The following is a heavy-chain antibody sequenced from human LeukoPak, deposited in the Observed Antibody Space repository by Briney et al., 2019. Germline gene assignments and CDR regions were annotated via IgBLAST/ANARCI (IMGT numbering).Heavy chain of an antibody. V-gene: IGHV3-30*18. Sequence: GGSLRLSCAASGFTFSSYGMHWVRQAPGKGLEWVAVISHDGSNKYYADSVKGRFTISRDNSKNTLYLQMNSLRAEDTAVYYCAKIAYCGGHCYSFDYWGQGTLVTVSS. CDR3: AKIAYCGGHCYSFDY. CDR2: ISHDGSNK. CDR1: GFTFSSYG. D-gene: IGHD2-21*02. J-gene: IGHJ4*02.